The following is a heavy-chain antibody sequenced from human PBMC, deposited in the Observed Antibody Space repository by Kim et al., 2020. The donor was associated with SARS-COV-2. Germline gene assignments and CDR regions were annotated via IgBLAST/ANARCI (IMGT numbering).Heavy chain of an antibody. Sequence: GSLRLSCAASGFPFSSYEMNWVRQAPGKGLEWVSYISSSDNAVYYAESVKGRFTISRDNAKNSLYLQMNSLRPDDTAIYYCATVDTNVFMAFPIWGQGTMVTVSS. CDR2: ISSSDNAV. J-gene: IGHJ3*02. V-gene: IGHV3-48*03. CDR3: ATVDTNVFMAFPI. D-gene: IGHD5-18*01. CDR1: GFPFSSYE.